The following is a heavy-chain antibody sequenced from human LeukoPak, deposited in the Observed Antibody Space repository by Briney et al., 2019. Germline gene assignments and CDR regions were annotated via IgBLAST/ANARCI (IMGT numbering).Heavy chain of an antibody. D-gene: IGHD2-15*01. V-gene: IGHV4-31*11. CDR2: IGHSGST. CDR1: GASITNGDYY. J-gene: IGHJ6*03. Sequence: SETLSLTCAVSGASITNGDYYWTWTRQHPGKGLEWVGYIGHSGSTHYNPSLKSRLSISRDTSKSHFSLNLTSVTGAGRAVYYCARGDNTFPRCNRCLMDGWGRGTTVVV. CDR3: ARGDNTFPRCNRCLMDG.